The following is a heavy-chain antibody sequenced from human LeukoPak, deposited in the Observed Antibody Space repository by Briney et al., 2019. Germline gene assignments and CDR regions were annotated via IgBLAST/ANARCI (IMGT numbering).Heavy chain of an antibody. D-gene: IGHD3-10*01. V-gene: IGHV3-23*01. CDR1: GFTFSNYA. CDR3: AKGGPEVTYYYYYMDV. Sequence: GGSLRLSCAASGFTFSNYAMSWARQAPGKGLEWVSAITDSGVSTYYADSVKGRFTISRDNSKNTLYLQMNSLRAEDTAVYYCAKGGPEVTYYYYYMDVWGKGTTVTVSS. J-gene: IGHJ6*03. CDR2: ITDSGVST.